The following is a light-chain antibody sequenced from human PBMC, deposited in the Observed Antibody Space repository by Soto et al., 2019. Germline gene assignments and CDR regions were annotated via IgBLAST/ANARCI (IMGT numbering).Light chain of an antibody. V-gene: IGKV3-20*01. CDR3: HQYGSSPLT. J-gene: IGKJ3*01. Sequence: EIVLTQSPGTLSLSPGERAILTCRASQSVTSSFLAWYQQRPGQAPRLLIYGASTRASCIPDRFRGSGSGTDFPLTISRLAAEDFAMYYFHQYGSSPLTFGPGTKVDIK. CDR1: QSVTSSF. CDR2: GAS.